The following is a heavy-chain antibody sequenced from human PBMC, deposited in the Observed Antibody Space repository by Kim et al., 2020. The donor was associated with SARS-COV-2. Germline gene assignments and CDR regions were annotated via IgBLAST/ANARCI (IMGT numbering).Heavy chain of an antibody. Sequence: SSSSTIYYADSVKGRFTISRDNAKNSLYLQMNSLRAEDTAVYYCARLPAPWGQGTLVTVSS. CDR2: SSSSTI. J-gene: IGHJ5*02. CDR3: ARLPAP. V-gene: IGHV3-48*01.